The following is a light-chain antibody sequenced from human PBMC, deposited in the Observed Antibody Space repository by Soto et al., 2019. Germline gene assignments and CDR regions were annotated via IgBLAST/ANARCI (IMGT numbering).Light chain of an antibody. Sequence: DIQMTQSPSSVSASVGDRVTITCRASQGVSSWLGWYQQKPGKAPKLLIHAASSLQSGVPSRFSGGGPVTDFTLTISSLPPEDFATYFCQQANSLPPTFGGGTKVEIK. V-gene: IGKV1-12*01. J-gene: IGKJ4*01. CDR1: QGVSSW. CDR3: QQANSLPPT. CDR2: AAS.